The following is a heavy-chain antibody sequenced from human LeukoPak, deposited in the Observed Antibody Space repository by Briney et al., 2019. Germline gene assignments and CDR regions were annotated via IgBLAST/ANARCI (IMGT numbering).Heavy chain of an antibody. CDR1: GASISNYY. Sequence: SETLSLTCTVSGASISNYYWNWTRQPPGKGLEWVGILYHSGDTKYNPSLKSRVSISVDRSKNQFSLNLSSVTAADTAVYYCAKKDGGAFDVWGQGKLV. CDR3: AKKDGGAFDV. V-gene: IGHV4-59*08. J-gene: IGHJ3*01. CDR2: LYHSGDT.